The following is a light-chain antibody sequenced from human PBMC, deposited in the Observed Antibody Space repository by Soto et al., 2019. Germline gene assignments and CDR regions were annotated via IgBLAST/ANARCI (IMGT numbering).Light chain of an antibody. Sequence: QPVLTQPPSVSGAPGQRVTISCTGSSSNIVASSDVHWYQQLPGTAPKLLIYGNSNRPSGVPDRFSGSKSGTSASLAITGLQAEDEADYYCQSYDSSLSGWVFGGGTQLTVL. CDR2: GNS. J-gene: IGLJ3*02. CDR1: SSNIVASSD. V-gene: IGLV1-40*01. CDR3: QSYDSSLSGWV.